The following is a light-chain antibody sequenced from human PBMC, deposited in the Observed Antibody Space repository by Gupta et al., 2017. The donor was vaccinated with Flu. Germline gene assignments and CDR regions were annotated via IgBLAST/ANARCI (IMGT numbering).Light chain of an antibody. Sequence: EIVMTQSPATLSVSPGERASLSCRASQSLGSDLAWYQQKPGQTPRLLIYGASTRATGIPARFSGSGSGTEFTLTISSLQSEDFAVYYCQQYNNWPPLTFGGGTKVESK. V-gene: IGKV3-15*01. J-gene: IGKJ4*01. CDR2: GAS. CDR3: QQYNNWPPLT. CDR1: QSLGSD.